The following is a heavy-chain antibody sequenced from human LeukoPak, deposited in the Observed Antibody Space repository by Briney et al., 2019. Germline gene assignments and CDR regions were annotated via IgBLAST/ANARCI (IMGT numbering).Heavy chain of an antibody. CDR1: GFTFSRYW. J-gene: IGHJ4*02. D-gene: IGHD5-24*01. CDR2: IKQDGSEK. Sequence: GGSLRLSCAASGFTFSRYWMSWVRQAPGKGLEWVANIKQDGSEKYYVDSVKGRFTISRDNAKNSLYLQMNSLRAEDTAVYYCARLEDDYGDYWGQGTLVTVSS. V-gene: IGHV3-7*01. CDR3: ARLEDDYGDY.